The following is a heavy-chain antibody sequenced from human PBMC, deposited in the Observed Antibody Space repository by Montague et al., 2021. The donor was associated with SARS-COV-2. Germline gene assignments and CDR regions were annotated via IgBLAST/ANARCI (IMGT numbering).Heavy chain of an antibody. J-gene: IGHJ6*02. CDR3: ASTLGYCSGGSCYDPGNYYYYGMDV. V-gene: IGHV3-11*04. Sequence: SLRLSCAASGFTFSDYYMSWIRQAPGKGLEWVSYISSSGSTIYYADSVKGRFTISRDNAKNSLYLQMNSLRAEDTAVYYCASTLGYCSGGSCYDPGNYYYYGMDVWGQGTTVTVSS. CDR1: GFTFSDYY. D-gene: IGHD2-15*01. CDR2: ISSSGSTI.